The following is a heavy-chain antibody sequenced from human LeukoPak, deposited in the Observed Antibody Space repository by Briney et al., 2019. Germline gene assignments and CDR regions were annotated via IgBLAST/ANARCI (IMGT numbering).Heavy chain of an antibody. J-gene: IGHJ4*02. V-gene: IGHV4-59*08. CDR1: GGSMTTHH. D-gene: IGHD5-12*01. Sequence: SETLSLTCTVSGGSMTTHHWNWIRQTPGKGLEWIGYVFDSGRTKENPSLKSRVTISVDTSKNQFSLKLSSVTAADTAVYYCARHGYSGYDYAVYWGQGTLVTVSS. CDR2: VFDSGRT. CDR3: ARHGYSGYDYAVY.